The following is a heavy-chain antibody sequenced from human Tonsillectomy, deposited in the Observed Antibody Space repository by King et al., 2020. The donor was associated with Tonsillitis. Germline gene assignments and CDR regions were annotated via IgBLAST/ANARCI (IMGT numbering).Heavy chain of an antibody. Sequence: GYSCSSHVMYWVRQAPGQGPEWMGEINPNGGSTKYAQRFQGRLTMTRDTSTSTVYMELSSLRSEDTAMYYCARGLLTYDYVWGSGDFWGQGTLVTVSS. V-gene: IGHV1-46*01. D-gene: IGHD3-16*01. CDR1: GYSCSSHV. CDR2: INPNGGST. CDR3: ARGLLTYDYVWGSGDF. J-gene: IGHJ4*02.